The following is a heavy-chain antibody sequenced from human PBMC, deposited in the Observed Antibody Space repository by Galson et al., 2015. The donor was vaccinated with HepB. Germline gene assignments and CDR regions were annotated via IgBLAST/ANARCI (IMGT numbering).Heavy chain of an antibody. J-gene: IGHJ4*02. CDR1: GFTFGDYA. CDR3: TRDWDYGDYQMKYYFDY. D-gene: IGHD4-17*01. CDR2: IRSKAYGGTT. Sequence: SLRLSCAASGFTFGDYAMSWVRQAPGKGLEWVGFIRSKAYGGTTEYAASVKGRFTISRDDSKSIAYLQMNSLKTEDTAVYYCTRDWDYGDYQMKYYFDYWGQGTLVTVSS. V-gene: IGHV3-49*04.